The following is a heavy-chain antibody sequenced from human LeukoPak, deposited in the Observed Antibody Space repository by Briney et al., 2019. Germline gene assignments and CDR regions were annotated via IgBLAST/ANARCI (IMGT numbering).Heavy chain of an antibody. CDR1: GDSVSSNTAA. CDR2: TYYRSKWYN. Sequence: SQTLSLTCAISGDSVSSNTAAWTWIRQSPSRGLGWLGRTYYRSKWYNDYAVSVKSRITINPDTSKNHFSLQLYSVTPEDTAVYYCARGSGWYWYFDLWGRGTLVTVSS. D-gene: IGHD6-19*01. J-gene: IGHJ2*01. CDR3: ARGSGWYWYFDL. V-gene: IGHV6-1*01.